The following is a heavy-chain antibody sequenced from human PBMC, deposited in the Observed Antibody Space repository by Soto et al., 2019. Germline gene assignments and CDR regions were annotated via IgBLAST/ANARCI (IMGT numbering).Heavy chain of an antibody. J-gene: IGHJ3*02. D-gene: IGHD2-15*01. Sequence: EVQLLESGGGLVQPGESLRLSCAFSGFIFGNYMMTWVRQAPGKGLEWVSTIRDGGESTYYADSVKGRFTISRDNSKNTLYLQMDSLGVEDTAVYYCAPHVHCSGGIGHYDAFDIRGQGTMVTVSS. V-gene: IGHV3-23*01. CDR2: IRDGGEST. CDR1: GFIFGNYM. CDR3: APHVHCSGGIGHYDAFDI.